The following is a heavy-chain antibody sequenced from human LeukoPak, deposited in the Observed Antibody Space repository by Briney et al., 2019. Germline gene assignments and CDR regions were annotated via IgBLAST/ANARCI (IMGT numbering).Heavy chain of an antibody. V-gene: IGHV4-39*07. Sequence: SETLSLTCTVSGGSISSSSYYWGWIRQPPGKGLEWIGSIYYSGSTYYNPSLKSRVTISVDTSKNQFSLKLSSVTAADTAVYYCASSMVVTHTNFDYWGQGTLVTVSS. CDR1: GGSISSSSYY. CDR2: IYYSGST. CDR3: ASSMVVTHTNFDY. J-gene: IGHJ4*02. D-gene: IGHD4-23*01.